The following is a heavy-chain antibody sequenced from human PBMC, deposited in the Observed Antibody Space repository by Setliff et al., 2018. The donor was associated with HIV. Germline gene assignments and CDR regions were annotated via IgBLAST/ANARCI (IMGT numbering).Heavy chain of an antibody. CDR2: IYPGDSDT. J-gene: IGHJ4*02. Sequence: PGESLKISCTGSGYKFTNYWIGWVRQMPGKGLQYMGIIYPGDSDTRYSPSFQGQVTISADVSLNTVFLQWTSLKTSDSAVYYCATRGLSGAGSPTEHWGQGTLVTVS. CDR3: ATRGLSGAGSPTEH. CDR1: GYKFTNYW. D-gene: IGHD3-10*01. V-gene: IGHV5-51*01.